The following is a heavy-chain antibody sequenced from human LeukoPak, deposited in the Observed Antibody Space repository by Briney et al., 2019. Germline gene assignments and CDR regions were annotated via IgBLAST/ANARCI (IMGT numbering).Heavy chain of an antibody. V-gene: IGHV4-39*07. CDR2: IYYSGST. J-gene: IGHJ4*02. CDR1: GGSISSSSFY. Sequence: PSETLSLTCTVSGGSISSSSFYWGWIRQPPGKGPEWIGSIYYSGSTNYNPSLKSRVTISVDTSKNQFSLKLSSVTAADTAVYYCARLIDYWGQGTLVTVSS. CDR3: ARLIDY.